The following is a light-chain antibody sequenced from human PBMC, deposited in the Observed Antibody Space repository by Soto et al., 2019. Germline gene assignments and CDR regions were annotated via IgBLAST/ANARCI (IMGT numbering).Light chain of an antibody. Sequence: DVQMTQSPSSLSASVVDRVTITFQASQDISNYLNWYQQKPGKAPKLLIYAASSLQSGVPSRFSGSGSGTDFTLTISSLQPEDFATYYCQQSYSTPWTFGQGTKVDIK. J-gene: IGKJ1*01. CDR3: QQSYSTPWT. CDR1: QDISNY. CDR2: AAS. V-gene: IGKV1-39*01.